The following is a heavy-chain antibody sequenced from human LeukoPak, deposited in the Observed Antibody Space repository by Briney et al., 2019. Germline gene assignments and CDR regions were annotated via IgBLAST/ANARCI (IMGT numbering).Heavy chain of an antibody. V-gene: IGHV1-18*01. CDR3: ARPWELGWFDP. J-gene: IGHJ5*02. Sequence: ASVKVSCKASGYTFTSYAMHWVRQAPGQRLEWMGWISAYNGNTNYAQKLQGRVTMTTDTSTSTAYMELRSLRSDDTAVYYCARPWELGWFDPWGQGTLVTVSS. D-gene: IGHD1-26*01. CDR1: GYTFTSYA. CDR2: ISAYNGNT.